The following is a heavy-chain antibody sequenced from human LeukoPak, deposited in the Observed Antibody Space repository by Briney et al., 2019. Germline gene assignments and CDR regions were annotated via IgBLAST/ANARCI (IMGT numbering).Heavy chain of an antibody. CDR2: ISAYNGNT. Sequence: ASVKVSCKASGYTFTSYGISWVRQAPGQGLEWMGWISAYNGNTNYAQKLQGRVTMNTDTSTSTAYMELRSLRSDDTAVYYCARDSTLTIFGVVPIGDWFDPWGQGTLVTVSS. CDR1: GYTFTSYG. D-gene: IGHD3-3*01. CDR3: ARDSTLTIFGVVPIGDWFDP. V-gene: IGHV1-18*01. J-gene: IGHJ5*02.